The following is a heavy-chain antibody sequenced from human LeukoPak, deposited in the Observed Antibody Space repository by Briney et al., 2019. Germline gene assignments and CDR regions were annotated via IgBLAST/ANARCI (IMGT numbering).Heavy chain of an antibody. Sequence: SETLSLTCTVSGGSISSYYWSWIRQPAGKGLEWIGRIYTSGSTNYNPSLKSRVTMSVDTSKNQLSLKLSSVTAADTAVYYCARGTSMVRGVPPSYYYYYYMDVWGKGTTVTISS. CDR3: ARGTSMVRGVPPSYYYYYYMDV. CDR1: GGSISSYY. V-gene: IGHV4-4*07. J-gene: IGHJ6*03. D-gene: IGHD3-10*01. CDR2: IYTSGST.